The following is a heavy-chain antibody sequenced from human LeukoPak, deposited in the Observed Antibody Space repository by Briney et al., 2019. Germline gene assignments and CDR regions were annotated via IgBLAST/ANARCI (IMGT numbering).Heavy chain of an antibody. CDR2: INSDGSST. V-gene: IGHV3-74*01. CDR3: ARDRYGDYAPTLDL. J-gene: IGHJ5*02. CDR1: GFTFSSYW. Sequence: SGGSLRLSCAASGFTFSSYWMHWVRQAPGKGLVWVSRINSDGSSTSYADSVKGRFTISRDNAKNTLYLQMNSLRAEDTAVYYRARDRYGDYAPTLDLWGQGTLVTISS. D-gene: IGHD4-17*01.